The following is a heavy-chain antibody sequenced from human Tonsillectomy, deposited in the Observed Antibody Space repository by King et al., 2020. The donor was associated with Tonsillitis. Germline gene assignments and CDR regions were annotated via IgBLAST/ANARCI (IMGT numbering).Heavy chain of an antibody. CDR1: GFTFSSYG. V-gene: IGHV3-33*08. CDR2: IWYDGSNK. J-gene: IGHJ4*02. D-gene: IGHD5-12*01. Sequence: VQLVESGGGVVQPGRSPRLSCAASGFTFSSYGMHWVRQAPGKGLEWVAVIWYDGSNKYYADSVKGRFTISRDNSKNTLYLQMNSLRAEDTAVYYCARDSAIQWPYRGYFDYWGQGILVTVSS. CDR3: ARDSAIQWPYRGYFDY.